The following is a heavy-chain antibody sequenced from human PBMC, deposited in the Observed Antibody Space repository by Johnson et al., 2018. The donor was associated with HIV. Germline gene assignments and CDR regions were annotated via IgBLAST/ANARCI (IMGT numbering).Heavy chain of an antibody. CDR2: ISGSGGST. CDR3: AKSSDEYSSSSDAFDI. J-gene: IGHJ3*02. D-gene: IGHD6-6*01. V-gene: IGHV3-23*04. Sequence: VQLVESGGGLVQPGGSLRLSCAASGFTFSSYAMSWVRQAPGKGLEWVSAISGSGGSTYYADSVKGRFTISRDNSKNTLYLQMNSLRAEYTAVYYCAKSSDEYSSSSDAFDIWGQGTMVTVSS. CDR1: GFTFSSYA.